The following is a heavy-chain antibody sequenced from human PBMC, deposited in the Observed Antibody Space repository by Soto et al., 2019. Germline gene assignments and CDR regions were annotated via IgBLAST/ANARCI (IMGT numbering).Heavy chain of an antibody. V-gene: IGHV1-3*01. CDR3: AGAWYSCGWSLIYYSGMDV. CDR2: SNAGNGNT. J-gene: IGHJ6*02. CDR1: GYTFTRYA. Sequence: QVQLVQSGGEVKKPGASVKVSCKASGYTFTRYAMHWVRQAPGQRLGWMGWSNAGNGNTKYSQKFQGRVTITRDTSASPAYMELSSLRSDDTAVYYCAGAWYSCGWSLIYYSGMDVWGQGTTVTVSS. D-gene: IGHD6-19*01.